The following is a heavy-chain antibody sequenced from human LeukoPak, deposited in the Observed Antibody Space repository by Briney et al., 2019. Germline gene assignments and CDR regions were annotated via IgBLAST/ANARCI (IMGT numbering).Heavy chain of an antibody. J-gene: IGHJ5*02. CDR2: ISAYNGNT. D-gene: IGHD2-2*02. Sequence: ASVKVSCKASGYTFTSYGISWVRQAPGQGLEWMGWISAYNGNTNYAQKLQGRVTMTTDTSTSTAYMELRSLRSDDTAVYYCARAGVGVVPAAIVANWFDPWGQGTLVTVSS. CDR3: ARAGVGVVPAAIVANWFDP. CDR1: GYTFTSYG. V-gene: IGHV1-18*01.